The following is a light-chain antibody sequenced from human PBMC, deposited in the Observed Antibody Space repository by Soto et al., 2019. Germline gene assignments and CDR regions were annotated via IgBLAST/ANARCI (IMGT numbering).Light chain of an antibody. J-gene: IGLJ1*01. V-gene: IGLV2-14*01. CDR1: SSDVGGYNY. Sequence: QSALTQPASVSGSPGQTITISCTGTSSDVGGYNYVSWYQQQPGKAPKFMIYDVSNRPSGVSNRFSGSKSGNTASLTISGRQAEDEADYYCCSYTTSNTRQIVFGTGTKVTVL. CDR3: CSYTTSNTRQIV. CDR2: DVS.